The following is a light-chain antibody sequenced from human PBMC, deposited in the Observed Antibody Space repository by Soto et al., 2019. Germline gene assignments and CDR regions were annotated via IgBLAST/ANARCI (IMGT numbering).Light chain of an antibody. CDR3: QQYNRYST. V-gene: IGKV1-9*01. CDR2: GAS. Sequence: DIQLTQSPSFLSASVGDRVTINCRASQGISSYLAWFQQKPGRAPNLLIYGASTLQSGVPSRFSGSGSGTEFTLTISSLRPDDSATYYCQQYNRYSTFGQGTKVDIK. CDR1: QGISSY. J-gene: IGKJ1*01.